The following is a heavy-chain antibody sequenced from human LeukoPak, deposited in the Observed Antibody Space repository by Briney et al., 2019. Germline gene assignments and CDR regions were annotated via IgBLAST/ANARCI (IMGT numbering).Heavy chain of an antibody. J-gene: IGHJ6*03. CDR2: IRSKANSYAT. CDR3: TREGIGYSGPSYYYYYYMDV. CDR1: GFTFSGSA. D-gene: IGHD5-12*01. V-gene: IGHV3-73*01. Sequence: GGSLRLSCAASGFTFSGSAMHWVRQASGKGLEWVGRIRSKANSYATAYAASVKGRFTISRDDSKNTAYLQMNSLKTEDTAVYYCTREGIGYSGPSYYYYYYMDVWGKGTTVTISS.